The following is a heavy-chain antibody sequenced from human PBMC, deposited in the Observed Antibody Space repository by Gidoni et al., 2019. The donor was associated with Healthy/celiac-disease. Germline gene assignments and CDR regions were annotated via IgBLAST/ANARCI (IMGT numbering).Heavy chain of an antibody. CDR3: AKDRLYYDILTAAEAFDY. CDR1: GFPFSSHA. V-gene: IGHV3-23*01. CDR2: ISGSGGST. D-gene: IGHD3-9*01. Sequence: EVQLLESGGGLVQPGGSLGLSCAASGFPFSSHAISWVRQAPGKGLEWVSAISGSGGSTYYADSVKGRFTISRDNSKNTLYLQMNSLRAEDTAVYYCAKDRLYYDILTAAEAFDYWGQGTLVTVSS. J-gene: IGHJ4*02.